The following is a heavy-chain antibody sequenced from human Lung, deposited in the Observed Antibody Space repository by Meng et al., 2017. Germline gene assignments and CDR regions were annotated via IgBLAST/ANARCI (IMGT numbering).Heavy chain of an antibody. Sequence: VQRVDCGGGLVQPVGSLCLSCGASGFNVGDYNMHWVRQSPGKGLEWISRIVSDGGITTYADSVKGRFTVSRDNAKNTLYLQMNSLGADDTAVYYCARDLAWVLFDYWGQGALVTVSS. D-gene: IGHD3-3*01. J-gene: IGHJ4*02. CDR1: GFNVGDYN. V-gene: IGHV3-74*01. CDR2: IVSDGGIT. CDR3: ARDLAWVLFDY.